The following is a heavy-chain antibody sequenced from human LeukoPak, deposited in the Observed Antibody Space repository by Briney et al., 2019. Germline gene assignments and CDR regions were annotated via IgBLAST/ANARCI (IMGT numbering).Heavy chain of an antibody. J-gene: IGHJ3*02. CDR3: ARDQYYSDSSGYPYDI. CDR2: IQQDGSEK. D-gene: IGHD3-22*01. Sequence: PGGSLRLSCAASGFTFSSYWMSWVRQAPGKGLEWVANIQQDGSEKYYVDSVKGRFTISRDNAKNSLYLQMNSLRVEDTAVYYCARDQYYSDSSGYPYDIWGQGTMVTVSS. CDR1: GFTFSSYW. V-gene: IGHV3-7*01.